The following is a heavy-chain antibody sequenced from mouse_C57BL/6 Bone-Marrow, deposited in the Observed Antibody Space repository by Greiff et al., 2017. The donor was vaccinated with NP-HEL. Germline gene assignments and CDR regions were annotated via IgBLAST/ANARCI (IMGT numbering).Heavy chain of an antibody. CDR3: VRLGYDGYYLDY. Sequence: EVKVEESGGGLVQPKGSLKLSCAASGFSFNTYAMNWVRQAPGKGLEWVARIRSKSNNYATSYADSLKDRFTISRDDSESMLYLQKNNLKTEDTAMYYCVRLGYDGYYLDYWGQGTTLTVSS. D-gene: IGHD2-3*01. V-gene: IGHV10-1*01. J-gene: IGHJ2*01. CDR1: GFSFNTYA. CDR2: IRSKSNNYAT.